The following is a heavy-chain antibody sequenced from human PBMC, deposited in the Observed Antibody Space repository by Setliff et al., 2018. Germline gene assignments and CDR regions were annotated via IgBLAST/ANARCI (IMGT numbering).Heavy chain of an antibody. D-gene: IGHD1-1*01. Sequence: PSETLSLTCTVSGGSISSGGYYWSWIRQHPGKGLEWIGYIYYSGITYYNASLKGRLTISVDTAQNQFSLRLTSVTAADTAVYYCARTGTYRYFDYWGQGALVTVSS. CDR1: GGSISSGGYY. CDR3: ARTGTYRYFDY. J-gene: IGHJ4*02. V-gene: IGHV4-31*03. CDR2: IYYSGIT.